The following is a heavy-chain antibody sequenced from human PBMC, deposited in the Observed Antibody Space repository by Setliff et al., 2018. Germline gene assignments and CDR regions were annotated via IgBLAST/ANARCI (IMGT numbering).Heavy chain of an antibody. D-gene: IGHD3-22*01. CDR2: INSDGSTT. Sequence: GGSLRLSCAASEFTLSTYWIHWVRQAPRKGLVWVSRINSDGSTTTYADSVKGRFTISVDNGKNTVYLQMISLRAADTAMYYCVRGSAYSSGSFDCWGQGTLVTVSS. J-gene: IGHJ4*02. CDR1: EFTLSTYW. V-gene: IGHV3-74*01. CDR3: VRGSAYSSGSFDC.